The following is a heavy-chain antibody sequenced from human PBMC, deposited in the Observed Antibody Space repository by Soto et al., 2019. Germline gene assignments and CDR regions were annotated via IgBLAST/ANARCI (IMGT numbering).Heavy chain of an antibody. V-gene: IGHV3-48*02. CDR1: GFSFSSYS. Sequence: EVQLVESGGGLVQPGGSLRLSCAASGFSFSSYSMNWVRQAPGKGLEWVSYISSSSSTIYYADSVKGRFTIPRDNAKNSLYLQMNSLRDEDTAVYYCASSPRIVGATRFWFDPWGQGTLVTVSS. CDR3: ASSPRIVGATRFWFDP. J-gene: IGHJ5*02. CDR2: ISSSSSTI. D-gene: IGHD1-26*01.